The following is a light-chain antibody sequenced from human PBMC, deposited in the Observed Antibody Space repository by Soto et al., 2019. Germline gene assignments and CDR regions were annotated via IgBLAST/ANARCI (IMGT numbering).Light chain of an antibody. CDR2: KAS. CDR1: QSISSW. CDR3: QQYNSYSYT. Sequence: DIQMTQYPSTLSASVGARVTSTCRASQSISSWLAWYKQKPGIAPKVLIYKASALESGVPSRFRGSGSGTEFALTISSLKPDDFETYYCQQYNSYSYTFGQGTKVDIK. V-gene: IGKV1-5*03. J-gene: IGKJ2*01.